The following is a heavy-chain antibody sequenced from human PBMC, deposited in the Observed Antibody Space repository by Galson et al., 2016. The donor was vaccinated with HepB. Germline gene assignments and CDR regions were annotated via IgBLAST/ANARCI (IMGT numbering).Heavy chain of an antibody. CDR3: TTENWYYFDH. CDR2: INARSDGGTT. CDR1: GFSFDNTW. D-gene: IGHD1-1*01. J-gene: IGHJ4*02. V-gene: IGHV3-15*07. Sequence: SLRLSCAASGFSFDNTWMNWVRQAPGKGLEWVGRINARSDGGTTVFAAPVKGRFTMSKDYSRNTLFLQMDSLKTDDTAIYYCTTENWYYFDHWGQGILVTVSS.